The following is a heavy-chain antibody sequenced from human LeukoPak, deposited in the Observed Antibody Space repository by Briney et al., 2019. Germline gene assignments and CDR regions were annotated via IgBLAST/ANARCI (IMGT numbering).Heavy chain of an antibody. J-gene: IGHJ4*02. CDR3: AICSGGSCFPFDY. D-gene: IGHD2-15*01. V-gene: IGHV1-69*05. Sequence: SVKVSCKASGGTFSSYAISWARQAPGQGLEWMGRIIPIFGTANYAQKFQGRVTITTDESTSTAYMELSSLRSEDTAVYYCAICSGGSCFPFDYWGQGTLVTVSS. CDR2: IIPIFGTA. CDR1: GGTFSSYA.